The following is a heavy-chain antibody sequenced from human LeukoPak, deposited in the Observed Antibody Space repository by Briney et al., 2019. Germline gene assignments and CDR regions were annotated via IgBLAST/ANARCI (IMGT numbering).Heavy chain of an antibody. V-gene: IGHV4-59*01. J-gene: IGHJ4*02. CDR2: IYYSGST. D-gene: IGHD6-13*01. CDR1: GGSISNYY. CDR3: ARWSGYVLD. Sequence: SEALSLTCTVSGGSISNYYGSWIRQPPGKGLEWIGYIYYSGSTNYTPSLKSRVSVSIDTSKNQFSLKLSSVTAADTAVYYCARWSGYVLDWGQGTLVTVSS.